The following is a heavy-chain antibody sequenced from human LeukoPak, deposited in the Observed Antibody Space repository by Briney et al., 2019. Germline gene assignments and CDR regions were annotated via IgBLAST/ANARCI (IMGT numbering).Heavy chain of an antibody. CDR1: GGTFSSYT. Sequence: SVKVSCKASGGTFSSYTISWVRQAPGQGLEWMGRIIPILGIANYAQKFQGRVTITADKSTSTAYMELSSLRSEDTAVYYCATIRRGFLEWEYYFDYWGQGTLVTVSS. V-gene: IGHV1-69*02. CDR2: IIPILGIA. D-gene: IGHD3-3*01. CDR3: ATIRRGFLEWEYYFDY. J-gene: IGHJ4*02.